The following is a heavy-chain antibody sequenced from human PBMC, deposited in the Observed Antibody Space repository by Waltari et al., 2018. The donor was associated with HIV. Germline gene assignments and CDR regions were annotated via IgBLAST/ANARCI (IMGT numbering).Heavy chain of an antibody. J-gene: IGHJ2*01. CDR1: GFPFSSYW. Sequence: EVQLVESGGGLVQPGGSLRLSFAASGFPFSSYWMHWVRQAPGKGLVWVSRINRDGSSTSDADSVKGRFTISRDNAKNTLYLQMNSLRAEDTAVYYCARGYYYDSKGYFDLWGRGTLVTVSS. CDR2: INRDGSST. D-gene: IGHD3-22*01. V-gene: IGHV3-74*01. CDR3: ARGYYYDSKGYFDL.